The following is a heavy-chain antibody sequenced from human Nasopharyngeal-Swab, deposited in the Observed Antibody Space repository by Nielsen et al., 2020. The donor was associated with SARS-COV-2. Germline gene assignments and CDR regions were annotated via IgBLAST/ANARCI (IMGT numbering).Heavy chain of an antibody. D-gene: IGHD6-6*01. CDR2: IIPIFGTA. CDR3: ARDSGIVVRLSYYYYMDV. CDR1: GGTFSSYA. Sequence: SVKVSCKASGGTFSSYAISWVRQAPGQGLEWMGGIIPIFGTANYAQKFQGRVTITADESTSTAYMELSSPRSEDTAVYYCARDSGIVVRLSYYYYMDVWGKGTTVTVSS. J-gene: IGHJ6*03. V-gene: IGHV1-69*13.